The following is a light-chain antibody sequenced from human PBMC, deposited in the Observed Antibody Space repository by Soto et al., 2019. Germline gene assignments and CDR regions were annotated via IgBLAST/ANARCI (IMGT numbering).Light chain of an antibody. CDR3: QQYGSSPFS. CDR1: QSIGTS. CDR2: GGS. V-gene: IGKV3-20*01. J-gene: IGKJ4*01. Sequence: EVVLTQSPDTLSLYPGERATLSCRASQSIGTSLAWYQQKPGQAPRLLIYGGSIRATGIPDRFSGSGSGTDFTLTVSRVEPEDFAVYHCQQYGSSPFSFGGGTKME.